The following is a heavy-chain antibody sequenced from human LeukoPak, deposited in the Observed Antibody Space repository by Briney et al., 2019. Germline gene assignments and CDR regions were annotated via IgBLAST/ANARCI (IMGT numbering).Heavy chain of an antibody. Sequence: KASETLSLTCTVSGDSISSYYWSWIRQPPGKGLEWIGYIYYSGSTNYNPSLKSRVTISVDTSKNQFSLKLSSVTAADTAVYYCARVDPDSSSTLEVFDYWGQGTLVTVPS. CDR1: GDSISSYY. CDR3: ARVDPDSSSTLEVFDY. V-gene: IGHV4-59*01. J-gene: IGHJ4*02. D-gene: IGHD6-6*01. CDR2: IYYSGST.